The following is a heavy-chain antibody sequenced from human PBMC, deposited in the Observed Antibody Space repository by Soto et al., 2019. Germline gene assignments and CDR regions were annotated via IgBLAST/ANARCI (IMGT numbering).Heavy chain of an antibody. D-gene: IGHD2-15*01. J-gene: IGHJ4*02. CDR1: GGTFSSYA. CDR3: ARVYCSGGGCYGIDY. Sequence: ASVKVSCKASGGTFSSYAISWVRQAPGQGLEWMGIISPSGGRTTYAQKFQGRVRMTRDTSTSTVYMELSSLRSEDTAVYYCARVYCSGGGCYGIDYWGQGTLVTVSS. CDR2: ISPSGGRT. V-gene: IGHV1-46*01.